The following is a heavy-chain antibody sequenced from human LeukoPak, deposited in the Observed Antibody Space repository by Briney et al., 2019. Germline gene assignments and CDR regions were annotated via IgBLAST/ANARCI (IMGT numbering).Heavy chain of an antibody. Sequence: KSSGTLSLTCTVSGGSISSYYWGWIRQPPGKGLEWIGYIYYSGSTNYNPSLKSRVTISVDTSKNQFSLKLSSVTAADTAVYYCARARRQQLVGYYYYGMDVWGQGTTVTVSS. CDR3: ARARRQQLVGYYYYGMDV. CDR1: GGSISSYY. CDR2: IYYSGST. J-gene: IGHJ6*02. V-gene: IGHV4-59*01. D-gene: IGHD6-13*01.